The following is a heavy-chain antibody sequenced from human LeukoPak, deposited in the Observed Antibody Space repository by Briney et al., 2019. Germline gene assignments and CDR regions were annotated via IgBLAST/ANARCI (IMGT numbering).Heavy chain of an antibody. CDR3: ARGASYYASGTFYP. D-gene: IGHD3-10*01. CDR1: GYTFTDNY. V-gene: IGHV1-2*06. J-gene: IGHJ5*02. Sequence: EASVKVSCQASGYTFTDNYIFWVRQAPGQGLEWVGRINPNSGSTDHALKFEGRVTLTRDTSVNTVYMELGDLRSDDTAVYYCARGASYYASGTFYPWGQGTLVTVSS. CDR2: INPNSGST.